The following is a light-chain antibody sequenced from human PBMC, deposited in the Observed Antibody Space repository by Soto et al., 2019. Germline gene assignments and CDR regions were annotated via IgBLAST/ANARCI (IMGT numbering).Light chain of an antibody. CDR1: QGITDY. CDR2: ASS. CDR3: QQLDNYPIT. J-gene: IGKJ5*01. V-gene: IGKV1-9*01. Sequence: DIQLTQSPSFLAASVGDIVTITFRARQGITDYLAWYEQKAGKAPNLLINASSTLQSGLPSTFSGSGSGTEFTLKISSLQPEDFATYYCQQLDNYPITFGQGTRLEIK.